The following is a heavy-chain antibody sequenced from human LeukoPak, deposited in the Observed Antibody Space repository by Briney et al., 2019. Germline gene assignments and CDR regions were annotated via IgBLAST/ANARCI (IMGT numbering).Heavy chain of an antibody. CDR1: GFTFDDYA. J-gene: IGHJ4*02. Sequence: PGRSLRLSCAASGFTFDDYAMHWVRQAPGKGLEWVSGISWNSGSIGYADSVKGRFTISRDNAKNSLYLQMNSLRAEDTAVYYCATQTGIRGNYFDYWGQGTLVTVSS. CDR2: ISWNSGSI. V-gene: IGHV3-9*01. D-gene: IGHD7-27*01. CDR3: ATQTGIRGNYFDY.